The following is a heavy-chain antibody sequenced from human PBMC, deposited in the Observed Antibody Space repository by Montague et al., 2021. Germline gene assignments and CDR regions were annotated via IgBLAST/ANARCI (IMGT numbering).Heavy chain of an antibody. CDR3: TRGSIGNSHGLGMDYYYGRDV. CDR1: GASVSSGSHY. CDR2: IFYTGST. Sequence: SETLSLTCTVSGASVSSGSHYWSWIRQPPGKGLEWIGNIFYTGSTNYNPSLKSRVTISVDTSKNQVSLRLSSVTAADTAVYYCTRGSIGNSHGLGMDYYYGRDVWGQGTTVTV. J-gene: IGHJ6*02. D-gene: IGHD5-18*01. V-gene: IGHV4-61*01.